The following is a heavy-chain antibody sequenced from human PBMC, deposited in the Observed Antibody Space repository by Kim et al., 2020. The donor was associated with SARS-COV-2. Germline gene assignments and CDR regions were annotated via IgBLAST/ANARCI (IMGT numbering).Heavy chain of an antibody. J-gene: IGHJ5*02. V-gene: IGHV3-21*01. Sequence: GGSLRLSCAASGFTFSSYSMNWVRQAPGKGLEWVSSISSSSSYIYYADSVKGRFTISRDNAKNSLYLQMNSLRAEDTAVYYCARAPWGVWHPENWFDPWGQGTLVTVSS. CDR2: ISSSSSYI. CDR3: ARAPWGVWHPENWFDP. CDR1: GFTFSSYS. D-gene: IGHD3-16*01.